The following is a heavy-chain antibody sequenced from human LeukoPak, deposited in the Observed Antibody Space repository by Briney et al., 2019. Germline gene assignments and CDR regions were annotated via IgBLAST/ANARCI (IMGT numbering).Heavy chain of an antibody. CDR2: THHSGET. CDR3: ARDPPEDRWNSFDY. J-gene: IGHJ4*02. V-gene: IGHV4-59*02. CDR1: GSXVSGYY. Sequence: SETLSLTCIVSGSXVSGYYCNWIRQSPGRGLEWIGYTHHSGETKYNPSLQSRVTMSVDSSRNHFYLNLLFLTAADTAIYFCARDPPEDRWNSFDYWGQGALVTVSS. D-gene: IGHD2-15*01.